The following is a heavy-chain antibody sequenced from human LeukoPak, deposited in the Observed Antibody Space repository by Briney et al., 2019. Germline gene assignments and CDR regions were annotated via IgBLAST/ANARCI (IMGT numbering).Heavy chain of an antibody. V-gene: IGHV3-21*01. CDR1: GFTFSSYS. J-gene: IGHJ6*03. CDR3: ARERSGYDLYYYYYMDV. D-gene: IGHD5-12*01. CDR2: ISSSSSYI. Sequence: GGSLRLSCAASGFTFSSYSMNWLRQAPGKGLEWVSSISSSSSYIYYADSVKGRFTISRDNAKNSLYLQMNSLRAEDTAVYYCARERSGYDLYYYYYMDVWGKGTTVTVSS.